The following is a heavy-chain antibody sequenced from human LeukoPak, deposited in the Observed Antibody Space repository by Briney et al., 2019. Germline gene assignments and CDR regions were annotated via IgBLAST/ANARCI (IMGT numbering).Heavy chain of an antibody. CDR1: GFSFSRYW. D-gene: IGHD3-22*01. CDR3: ARVLSGSWDWFDP. J-gene: IGHJ5*02. V-gene: IGHV3-74*01. CDR2: INPDGSTT. Sequence: GGSLRLSCAASGFSFSRYWIHWVRQAPGKGLEWVSRINPDGSTTTYADSVKGRFTISRDNAEDTVYLQMNSLRAEDTAVYYCARVLSGSWDWFDPWGQGTLVTVSS.